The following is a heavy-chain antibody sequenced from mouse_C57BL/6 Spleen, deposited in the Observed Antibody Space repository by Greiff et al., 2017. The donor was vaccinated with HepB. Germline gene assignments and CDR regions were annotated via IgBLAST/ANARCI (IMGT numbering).Heavy chain of an antibody. CDR1: GYSITSGYY. Sequence: EVKLQESGPGLVKPSQSLSLTCSVTGYSITSGYYWNWIRQFPGNKLEWMGYISYDGSNNYNPSLKNRISITRDTSKNQFFLKLNSVTTEDTATYYCAREAIYYDYDAFPYWGQGTLVTVSA. V-gene: IGHV3-6*01. J-gene: IGHJ3*01. CDR3: AREAIYYDYDAFPY. D-gene: IGHD2-4*01. CDR2: ISYDGSN.